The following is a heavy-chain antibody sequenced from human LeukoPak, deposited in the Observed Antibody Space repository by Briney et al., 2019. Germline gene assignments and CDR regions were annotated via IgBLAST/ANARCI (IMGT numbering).Heavy chain of an antibody. Sequence: GRSLRLSCAASGFTFSSYAMHWVRQAPGKGLEWVAVISYDGSNKYHADSVKGRFTISRDNSKNTLYLQMNSLRAEDTAVYYCARQRGRVYYDSSGFLDYWGQGTLVTVSS. CDR2: ISYDGSNK. J-gene: IGHJ4*02. CDR1: GFTFSSYA. D-gene: IGHD3-22*01. V-gene: IGHV3-30-3*01. CDR3: ARQRGRVYYDSSGFLDY.